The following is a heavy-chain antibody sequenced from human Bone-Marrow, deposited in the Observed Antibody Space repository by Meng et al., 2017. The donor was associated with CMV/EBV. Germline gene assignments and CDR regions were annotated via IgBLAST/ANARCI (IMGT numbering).Heavy chain of an antibody. Sequence: GESLKISCAASGFTFSSYWMHWVRQAPGKGLVWVSRINSDGSSTSYADSVKGRFTISRDNAKNTLYLQMNSLRAEDTAVYYCAKTGGEGGYFADWGPGNLVNVSS. J-gene: IGHJ4*02. V-gene: IGHV3-74*01. CDR3: AKTGGEGGYFAD. CDR2: INSDGSST. D-gene: IGHD7-27*01. CDR1: GFTFSSYW.